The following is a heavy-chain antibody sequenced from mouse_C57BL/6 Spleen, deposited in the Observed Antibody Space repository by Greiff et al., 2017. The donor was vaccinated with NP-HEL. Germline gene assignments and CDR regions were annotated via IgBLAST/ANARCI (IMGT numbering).Heavy chain of an antibody. CDR2: IYPGDGDT. J-gene: IGHJ2*01. V-gene: IGHV1-82*01. D-gene: IGHD2-4*01. Sequence: LQESGPELVKPGASVKISCKASGYAFSSSWMNWVKQRPGKGLEWIGRIYPGDGDTNYNGKFKGKATLTADKSSSTAYMQLSSLTSEDSAVYFCARSGGYYDYYFDYWGQSTTLTVSS. CDR3: ARSGGYYDYYFDY. CDR1: GYAFSSSW.